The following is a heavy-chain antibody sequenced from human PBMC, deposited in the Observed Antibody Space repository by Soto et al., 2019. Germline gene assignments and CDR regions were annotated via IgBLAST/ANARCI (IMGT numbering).Heavy chain of an antibody. J-gene: IGHJ5*02. CDR3: VRGGIAGHWLDP. CDR2: VIHSGST. D-gene: IGHD2-15*01. V-gene: IGHV4-31*03. Sequence: PSETLSLTCSASPPFLNRGCIYYSWIRHPPVNGLEGLGHVIHSGSTHNSPSPRCRLTRSAATARTQLSLSLTSLTAPHTAVYYCVRGGIAGHWLDPWGEGILVSVPS. CDR1: PPFLNRGCIY.